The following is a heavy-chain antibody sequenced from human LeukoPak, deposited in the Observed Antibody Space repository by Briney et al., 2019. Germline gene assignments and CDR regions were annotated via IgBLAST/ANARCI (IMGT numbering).Heavy chain of an antibody. D-gene: IGHD3-3*01. CDR2: VFYSGST. J-gene: IGHJ5*02. Sequence: PSETLSLTCTIIGSSIRDNYYWGWIRRPPGKGLEWIGSVFYSGSTYYNPSLKSRVILSVDTSNNIFSLKLRSVTAADTAVYYCARHNYYHFWSTSNWFDPWGQGALVTVSS. CDR3: ARHNYYHFWSTSNWFDP. V-gene: IGHV4-38-2*02. CDR1: GSSIRDNYY.